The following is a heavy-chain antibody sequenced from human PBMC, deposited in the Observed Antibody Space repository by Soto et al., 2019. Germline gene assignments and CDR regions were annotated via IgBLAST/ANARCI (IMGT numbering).Heavy chain of an antibody. D-gene: IGHD3-3*01. CDR2: ISGSGGST. CDR1: GFTFSSYA. V-gene: IGHV3-23*01. Sequence: SLRLSCAASGFTFSSYAMSWVRQAPGKGLEWVSAISGSGGSTYYADSVKGRFTISRDNSKNTLYLQMNSLRAEDTAVYYCAKEGRTSTYYDFWSGFGMESWFDPWGQGTLVTVSS. J-gene: IGHJ5*02. CDR3: AKEGRTSTYYDFWSGFGMESWFDP.